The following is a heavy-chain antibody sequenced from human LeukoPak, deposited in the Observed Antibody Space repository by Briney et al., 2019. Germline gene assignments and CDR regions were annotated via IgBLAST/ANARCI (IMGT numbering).Heavy chain of an antibody. Sequence: GGSLGLSCAASRFTLSNYWMSWVRQAPGKGLEWVANIKQDGSETYYVDSVKGRSTISRDNAKNSLSLQMNSLRAEDTAVYYCARQRGSGCLDYWGQGTLVTVSS. CDR3: ARQRGSGCLDY. V-gene: IGHV3-7*01. J-gene: IGHJ4*02. CDR2: IKQDGSET. CDR1: RFTLSNYW. D-gene: IGHD6-19*01.